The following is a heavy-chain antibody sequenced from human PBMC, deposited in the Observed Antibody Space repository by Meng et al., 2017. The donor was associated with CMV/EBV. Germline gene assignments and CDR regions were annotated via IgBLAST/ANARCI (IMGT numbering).Heavy chain of an antibody. J-gene: IGHJ6*02. CDR3: ARVRYYDFWGGYSERDYYYYGMDV. D-gene: IGHD3-3*01. Sequence: GSLRLSCAVYGGSFSGYYWSWIRQPPGKGLEWIGYIYYSGSTNYNPSLKSRVTISVDTSKNQFSLKLSSVTAADTAVYYCARVRYYDFWGGYSERDYYYYGMDVWGQGTTVTVSS. V-gene: IGHV4-59*01. CDR2: IYYSGST. CDR1: GGSFSGYY.